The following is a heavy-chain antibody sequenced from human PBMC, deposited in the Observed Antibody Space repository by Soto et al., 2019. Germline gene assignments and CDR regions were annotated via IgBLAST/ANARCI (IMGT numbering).Heavy chain of an antibody. Sequence: SETLSLTCAVYGGSFSGYYWSWIRQPPGKGLEWIGEINHSGSTNYNPSLKSRVTISVDTSKNQFSLKLSSVTAADTAVYYCASVVDTAMGFFDYWGQGTLVTVYS. CDR2: INHSGST. J-gene: IGHJ4*02. CDR3: ASVVDTAMGFFDY. V-gene: IGHV4-34*01. D-gene: IGHD5-18*01. CDR1: GGSFSGYY.